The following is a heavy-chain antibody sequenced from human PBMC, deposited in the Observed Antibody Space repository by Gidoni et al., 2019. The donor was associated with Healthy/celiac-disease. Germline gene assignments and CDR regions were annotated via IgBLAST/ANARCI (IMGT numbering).Heavy chain of an antibody. CDR2: INHSGST. V-gene: IGHV4-34*01. J-gene: IGHJ4*02. D-gene: IGHD2-15*01. Sequence: QVQLQQWGAGLLKPSATLSLTCAVYGGSFSGYYWSWIRQPPGKGLEWIGEINHSGSTNYNPALKSRVTISVDTSKNQFSRKLSSVTAADTAVYYCAVEDCSGGSCHFDYWGQGTLVTVSS. CDR1: GGSFSGYY. CDR3: AVEDCSGGSCHFDY.